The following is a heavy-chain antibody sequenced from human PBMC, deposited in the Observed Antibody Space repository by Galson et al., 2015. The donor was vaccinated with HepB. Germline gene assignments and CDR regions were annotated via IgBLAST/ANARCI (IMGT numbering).Heavy chain of an antibody. CDR3: AREGVGYDILTGYIYYYYYGMDV. CDR2: ISSSSSYI. J-gene: IGHJ6*02. V-gene: IGHV3-21*01. D-gene: IGHD3-9*01. Sequence: SLRLSCAASGFTVSSYSMNWVRQAPGKGLEWVSSISSSSSYIYYADSVKGRFTISRDNAKNSLYLQMNSLRAEDTAVYYCAREGVGYDILTGYIYYYYYGMDVWGQGTTVTVSS. CDR1: GFTVSSYS.